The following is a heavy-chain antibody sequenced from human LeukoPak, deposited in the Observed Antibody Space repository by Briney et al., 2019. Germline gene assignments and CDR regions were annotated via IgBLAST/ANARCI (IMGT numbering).Heavy chain of an antibody. V-gene: IGHV3-48*01. CDR1: GFTFSIYG. J-gene: IGHJ4*02. CDR3: AREDTMQDKSIDY. D-gene: IGHD5-18*01. Sequence: GGSLRLSCAASGFTFSIYGMNWVRQAPGKGLEWLSYIRSSGSSIYYADSVKGRFTISRDNAKNSLYLQMNSLRAEDTAVYYCAREDTMQDKSIDYWGQGTLVTVSS. CDR2: IRSSGSSI.